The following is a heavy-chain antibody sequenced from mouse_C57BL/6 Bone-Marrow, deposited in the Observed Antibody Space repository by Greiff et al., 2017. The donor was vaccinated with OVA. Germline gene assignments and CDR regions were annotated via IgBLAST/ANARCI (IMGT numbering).Heavy chain of an antibody. V-gene: IGHV1-63*01. CDR2: IYPGGGYT. J-gene: IGHJ2*01. CDR1: GYTFTNYW. CDR3: ARRAYGSWYYFDY. D-gene: IGHD1-1*01. Sequence: QVQLQQSGAELVRPGTSVKMSCKASGYTFTNYWIGWAKQRPGHGLEWIGDIYPGGGYTNYNEKFKGKATLTADKSSSTAYMQFSSLTSEDSAIYDCARRAYGSWYYFDYWGQGTTLTVSS.